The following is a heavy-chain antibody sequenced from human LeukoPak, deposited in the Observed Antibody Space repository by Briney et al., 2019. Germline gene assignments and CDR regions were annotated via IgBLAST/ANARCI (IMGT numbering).Heavy chain of an antibody. CDR3: AKDYSSVWQRGAFDY. CDR2: ISGSGGST. CDR1: GFTSSSYA. D-gene: IGHD6-25*01. V-gene: IGHV3-23*01. Sequence: GGSLRLSCAASGFTSSSYAMSWVRQAPGKGLEWVSAISGSGGSTYYADSVKGRFTISRDNSKNTLYLQMNSLRAEDTAVYYCAKDYSSVWQRGAFDYWGQGTLVTVSS. J-gene: IGHJ4*02.